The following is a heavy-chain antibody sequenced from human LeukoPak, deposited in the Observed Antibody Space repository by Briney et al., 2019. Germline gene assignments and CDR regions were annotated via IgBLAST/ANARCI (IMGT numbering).Heavy chain of an antibody. J-gene: IGHJ4*02. CDR3: ARAIRRHGDYFDY. D-gene: IGHD4-17*01. CDR1: GFTVSSNY. V-gene: IGHV3-53*01. Sequence: PGGSLRLSCAASGFTVSSNYMSWVRQAPGKGLEWVSVIYSGGSTYYADSVKGRFTISRDNSKNTLYLQMNSLRAEDTAVYYCARAIRRHGDYFDYWGQGTLVTVSS. CDR2: IYSGGST.